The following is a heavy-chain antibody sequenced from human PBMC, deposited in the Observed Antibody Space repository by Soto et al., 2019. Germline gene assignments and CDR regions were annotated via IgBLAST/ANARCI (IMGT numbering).Heavy chain of an antibody. V-gene: IGHV4-39*01. CDR2: IYYSGST. Sequence: SETLSLTCTVSGGSISSSSYYWGWIRQPPGKGLEWIGSIYYSGSTYYNPSLKSRVTISVDTSKNQYSMKLSSVTAADKAVYYCASAILAAAGITTMTYDFGYWGQGTLVTVSS. CDR1: GGSISSSSYY. CDR3: ASAILAAAGITTMTYDFGY. J-gene: IGHJ4*02. D-gene: IGHD6-13*01.